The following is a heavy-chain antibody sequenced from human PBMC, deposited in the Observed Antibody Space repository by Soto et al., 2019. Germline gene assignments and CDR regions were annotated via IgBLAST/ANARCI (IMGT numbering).Heavy chain of an antibody. V-gene: IGHV4-59*01. D-gene: IGHD6-19*01. Sequence: PSETLSLTCTVSGGSISSYYWSWIRQPPGKGLEWIGYIYHSGSTNYNPSLKSRVTISVDTSKNQFSLKLSSVTAADTAVYYCARSYSTGWYGFDYWGQGTLVTVSS. J-gene: IGHJ4*02. CDR2: IYHSGST. CDR3: ARSYSTGWYGFDY. CDR1: GGSISSYY.